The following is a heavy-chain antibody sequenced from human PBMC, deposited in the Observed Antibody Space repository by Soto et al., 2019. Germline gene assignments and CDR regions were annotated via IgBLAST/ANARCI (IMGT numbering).Heavy chain of an antibody. CDR1: GGSFSGYY. J-gene: IGHJ6*02. V-gene: IGHV4-34*01. CDR3: ARRFVYYGSGSYFNRYSGMDV. Sequence: SETLSLTCAVYGGSFSGYYWSWIRQPPGKGLEWIGEINHSGSTNYNPSLKSRVTISVDTSKNQFSLKLSSVTAADTAVYYCARRFVYYGSGSYFNRYSGMDVWGQGTTVTVSS. D-gene: IGHD3-10*01. CDR2: INHSGST.